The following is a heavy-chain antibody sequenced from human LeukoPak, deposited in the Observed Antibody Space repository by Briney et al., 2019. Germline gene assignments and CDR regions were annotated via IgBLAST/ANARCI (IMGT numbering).Heavy chain of an antibody. D-gene: IGHD4-17*01. CDR1: GFTFSSYS. J-gene: IGHJ5*02. CDR3: ARDTYGDYRYNWFDP. CDR2: ISSSSSYI. Sequence: GGSLRLSCAASGFTFSSYSMNWVRQAPGKGLEWVSSISSSSSYIYYADSVKGRFTISRDNAKSSLYLQMNSLRAEDTAVYYCARDTYGDYRYNWFDPWGQGTLVTVSS. V-gene: IGHV3-21*01.